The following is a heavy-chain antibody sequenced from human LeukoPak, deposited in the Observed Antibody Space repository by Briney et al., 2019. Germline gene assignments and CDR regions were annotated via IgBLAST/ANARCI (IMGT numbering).Heavy chain of an antibody. CDR2: ISGSGGST. CDR3: AKKAGNDDGGRSFDH. J-gene: IGHJ4*02. Sequence: GGSLRLSCAASGVTFSSYVMSWVRQAPGKGLEWVSAISGSGGSTDYADTVKARFTNSRDNSKNTLYLQMNSLRAEDTDIYYCAKKAGNDDGGRSFDHWGQGTLVTVSS. V-gene: IGHV3-23*01. D-gene: IGHD4-23*01. CDR1: GVTFSSYV.